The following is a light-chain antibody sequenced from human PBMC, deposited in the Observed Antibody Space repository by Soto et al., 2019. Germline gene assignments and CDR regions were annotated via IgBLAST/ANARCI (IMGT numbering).Light chain of an antibody. J-gene: IGLJ1*01. CDR1: SSDVGDYTS. Sequence: QSSLTQPASVSGSPGQSISISCTGPSSDVGDYTSVSWFQQHPGKAPKLMIYEVSNRPSGVSNRFSGSKSANTASLTISGLQAEDEADYYCTSYTSSTTLYVFGTGTKAPS. V-gene: IGLV2-14*01. CDR2: EVS. CDR3: TSYTSSTTLYV.